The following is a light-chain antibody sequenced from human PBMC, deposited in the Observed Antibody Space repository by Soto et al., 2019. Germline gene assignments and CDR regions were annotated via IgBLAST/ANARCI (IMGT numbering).Light chain of an antibody. V-gene: IGLV1-51*02. CDR1: SSNIGRNY. J-gene: IGLJ2*01. CDR2: ENN. Sequence: QSVLTQPPSVSAAPGQTVTISCSGSSSNIGRNYVSWYQQLPGTAPKLLIYENNKRPSGIPDRMSGSTSGTSATLGITGLQTGDEAVYHCGAWDSSLSAGVFGGGTKLTVL. CDR3: GAWDSSLSAGV.